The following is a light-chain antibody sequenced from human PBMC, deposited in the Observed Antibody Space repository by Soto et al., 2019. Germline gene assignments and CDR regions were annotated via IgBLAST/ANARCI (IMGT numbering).Light chain of an antibody. V-gene: IGKV1-6*01. CDR1: QDIRND. Sequence: AIQMTQSPSSLSACVGDRVTITCRASQDIRNDLGWYQQKPGKAPKLLIYAASSLQTGVPSRFTGSRSGTDFTLTISTLQPEDFATYYCLQDYRYPPWTFGQGTKVEIK. CDR3: LQDYRYPPWT. CDR2: AAS. J-gene: IGKJ1*01.